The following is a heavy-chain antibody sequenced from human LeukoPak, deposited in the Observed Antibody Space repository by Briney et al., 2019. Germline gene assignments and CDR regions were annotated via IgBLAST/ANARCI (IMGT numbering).Heavy chain of an antibody. CDR2: INHSGST. CDR1: GGSFSGYY. J-gene: IGHJ4*02. CDR3: ARAAGSGWYRWGIDY. D-gene: IGHD6-19*01. V-gene: IGHV4-34*01. Sequence: PSETLSLTCAVYGGSFSGYYWSWIRQPPGKGLEWIGEINHSGSTNYNPSLKSRVTISVDTSKNQFSLKLSSVTAADTAVYYCARAAGSGWYRWGIDYWGQGTLVTVSS.